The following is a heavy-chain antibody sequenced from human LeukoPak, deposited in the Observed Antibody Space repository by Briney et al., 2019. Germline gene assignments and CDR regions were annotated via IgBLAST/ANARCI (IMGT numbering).Heavy chain of an antibody. V-gene: IGHV3-48*02. CDR3: AGEGYYGAFDI. Sequence: GGSLRLSCAASGFTFSGYNMNWVRRAPGKGLEWVSYITSGTTTIFYADSVRGRFTISRDNAKSSLFLQMNSLRDEDTAVYYCAGEGYYGAFDIWGQGTMVTVSS. CDR2: ITSGTTTI. D-gene: IGHD3-10*01. CDR1: GFTFSGYN. J-gene: IGHJ3*02.